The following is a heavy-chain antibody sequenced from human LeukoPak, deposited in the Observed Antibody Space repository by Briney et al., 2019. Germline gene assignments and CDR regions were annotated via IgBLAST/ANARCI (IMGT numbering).Heavy chain of an antibody. Sequence: GGSLRLSCAASGFAFSSYNMNWVRQAPGKGLEWISYIGSSGSPTRYADSVGGRFTISRDNAKNSLYLQMSSLRDEDTAVYFCARRPYSDTSGRLSDVWGQGTTVTVSS. CDR1: GFAFSSYN. D-gene: IGHD3-22*01. CDR2: IGSSGSPT. V-gene: IGHV3-48*02. CDR3: ARRPYSDTSGRLSDV. J-gene: IGHJ6*02.